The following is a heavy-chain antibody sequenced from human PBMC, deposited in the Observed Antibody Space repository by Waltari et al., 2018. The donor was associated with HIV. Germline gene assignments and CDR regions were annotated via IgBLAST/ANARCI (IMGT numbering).Heavy chain of an antibody. CDR2: ISYYGSNK. Sequence: QVQLVESGGGVVQPGRSLRLSCAASRFTFSSYGMHWVRQAPGKGLEGVAGISYYGSNKYYAGSVEGRFIISIDNSKNTLYLQMNSLRAEDTAVYYCANGHNYYDSSGPIPGGYWGQGTLVTVSS. V-gene: IGHV3-30*18. CDR1: RFTFSSYG. CDR3: ANGHNYYDSSGPIPGGY. D-gene: IGHD3-22*01. J-gene: IGHJ4*02.